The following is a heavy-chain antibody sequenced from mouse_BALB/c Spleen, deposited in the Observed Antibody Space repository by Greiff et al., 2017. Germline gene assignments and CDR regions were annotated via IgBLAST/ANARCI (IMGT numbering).Heavy chain of an antibody. CDR1: GFSLTSYG. J-gene: IGHJ3*01. D-gene: IGHD2-12*01. V-gene: IGHV2-2*02. CDR2: IWSGGST. Sequence: VQLVESGPGLVQPSQSLSITCTVSGFSLTSYGVHWVRQSPGKGLEWLGVIWSGGSTDYNAAFISRLSISKDNSKSQVFFKMNSLQANDTAIYYCARNTNYRPFAYWGQGTLVTVSA. CDR3: ARNTNYRPFAY.